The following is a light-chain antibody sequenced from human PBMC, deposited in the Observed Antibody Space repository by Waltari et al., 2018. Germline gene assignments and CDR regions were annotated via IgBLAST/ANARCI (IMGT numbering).Light chain of an antibody. J-gene: IGLJ1*01. CDR1: SSNIGSNS. Sequence: QSVLTQPPSASGNPGQSVTISCSGRSSNIGSNSVYWYQHLPGTAPKLLIYMSDRRPSGVPDRFFGSKSGTAASLAISGRRSEDEADYYCAAWDDSLSGFYVFGTGTKVTVL. V-gene: IGLV1-47*01. CDR2: MSD. CDR3: AAWDDSLSGFYV.